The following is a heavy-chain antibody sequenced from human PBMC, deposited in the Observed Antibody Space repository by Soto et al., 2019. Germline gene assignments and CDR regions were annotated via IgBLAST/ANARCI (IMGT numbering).Heavy chain of an antibody. CDR2: INPNSGGT. CDR3: ARAGSRGYQLKNWFDP. CDR1: GYTFTGYY. J-gene: IGHJ5*02. V-gene: IGHV1-2*02. Sequence: ASVKLSCKASGYTFTGYYMHWVRQAPGQGLEWMGWINPNSGGTNYAQKFQGRVTMTRDTSISTAYMELSRLRSDDTAVYYCARAGSRGYQLKNWFDPWGQGTLVTVSS. D-gene: IGHD2-2*01.